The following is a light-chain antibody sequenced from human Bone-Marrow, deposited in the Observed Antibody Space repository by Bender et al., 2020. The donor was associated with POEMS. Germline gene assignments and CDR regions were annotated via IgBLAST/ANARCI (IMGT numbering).Light chain of an antibody. CDR2: GNN. Sequence: QSVLTQPPSVSGAPGQRVTISCTGSSSNVGTPYDVHWYQQSPGTAPKLLIYGNNHRPSGVPDRFSGSKSGTSASLAITGLQAEDEGDYYCSSYAGVSTYYVFGTGTKVTVL. V-gene: IGLV1-40*01. CDR1: SSNVGTPYD. CDR3: SSYAGVSTYYV. J-gene: IGLJ1*01.